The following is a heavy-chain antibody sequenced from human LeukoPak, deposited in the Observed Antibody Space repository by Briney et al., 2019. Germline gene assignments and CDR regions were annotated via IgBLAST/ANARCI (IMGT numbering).Heavy chain of an antibody. D-gene: IGHD3-22*01. CDR3: ARDKLGGYLYYFDY. V-gene: IGHV4-59*12. Sequence: PSETLSLTCTVSGGSISSYYWSWIRQPPGKGLEWIGYIYYSGSTNYNPSLKSRVTISVDTSKNQFSLKLSSVTAADTAVYYCARDKLGGYLYYFDYWGQGTLVTVSS. CDR2: IYYSGST. CDR1: GGSISSYY. J-gene: IGHJ4*02.